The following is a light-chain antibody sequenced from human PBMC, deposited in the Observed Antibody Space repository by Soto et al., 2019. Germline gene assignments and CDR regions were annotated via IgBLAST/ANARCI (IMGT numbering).Light chain of an antibody. CDR1: SSDAVGYNY. CDR3: CSYTTSNTRQIV. CDR2: DVS. J-gene: IGLJ1*01. V-gene: IGLV2-14*01. Sequence: QSVLTHPASVSGSPRQSITISCTGTSSDAVGYNYVSWYQQQPGKAPKFMIYDVSNRPSGVSNRFSGSKSGNTASLTISGLHAEDEADYYCCSYTTSNTRQIVFGTGTKVTVL.